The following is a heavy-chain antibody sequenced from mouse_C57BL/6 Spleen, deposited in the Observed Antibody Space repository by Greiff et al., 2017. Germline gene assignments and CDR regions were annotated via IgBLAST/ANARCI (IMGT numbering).Heavy chain of an antibody. J-gene: IGHJ1*03. D-gene: IGHD1-1*01. CDR3: ARSQGITTVKWYFGG. V-gene: IGHV1-69*01. Sequence: QVQLQQPGAELVMPGASVKLSCKASGYTFTSYWMRWVKQRPGQGLGWIGEIDPSDSNTNYNQKFKGKSTVTVDKSSSTAYMQLSSLTSEDSAVYDCARSQGITTVKWYFGGWGTGTTVTVSS. CDR2: IDPSDSNT. CDR1: GYTFTSYW.